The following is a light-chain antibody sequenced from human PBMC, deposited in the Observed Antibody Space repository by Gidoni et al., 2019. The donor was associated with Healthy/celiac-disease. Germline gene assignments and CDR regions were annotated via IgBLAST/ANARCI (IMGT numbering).Light chain of an antibody. V-gene: IGKV1-39*01. CDR1: QSISSY. CDR3: QQSYSTTWT. Sequence: DIQMTQSPSSLSASVGDRVTITCRASQSISSYLNWYQQKPGKAPKLLIYAASSLKSGVPSRFSGSGSWTDFTLTISSLQPEDFATYYCQQSYSTTWTFXXXTKVEIK. J-gene: IGKJ1*01. CDR2: AAS.